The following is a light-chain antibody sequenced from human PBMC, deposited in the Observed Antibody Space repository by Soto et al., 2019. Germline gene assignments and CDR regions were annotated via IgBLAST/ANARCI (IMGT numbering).Light chain of an antibody. V-gene: IGKV1-5*03. CDR1: QNINNW. Sequence: DIQMTQSPSTLSASVGDRVTITCRASQNINNWLAWYQQKPGKAPKLLIYRASSLESGVPSRFSGSGSGTEFTLTISSLQPDDFATYHCQQYNSYWTFGQGTKVEIK. CDR3: QQYNSYWT. CDR2: RAS. J-gene: IGKJ1*01.